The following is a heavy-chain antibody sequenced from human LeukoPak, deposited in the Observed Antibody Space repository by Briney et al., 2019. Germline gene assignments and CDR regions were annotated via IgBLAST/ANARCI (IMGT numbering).Heavy chain of an antibody. CDR2: IYYSGST. CDR3: ARDGITTVVTRGDYYYYGMDV. CDR1: GGSISSYY. V-gene: IGHV4-59*01. J-gene: IGHJ6*02. D-gene: IGHD4-23*01. Sequence: SETLSLTCTVSGGSISSYYWSWIRQPPGKGLEWIGYIYYSGSTNYNPSLKSRVSISVDTSKNQFSLKLRSVTAADTAVYYCARDGITTVVTRGDYYYYGMDVWGQGTTVTVSS.